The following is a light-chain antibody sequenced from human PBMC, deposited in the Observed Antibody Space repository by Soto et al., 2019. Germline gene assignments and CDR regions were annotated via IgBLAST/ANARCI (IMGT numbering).Light chain of an antibody. Sequence: EIVLTQSPGTLSLSPGERATLSCRASQSVSNNYLAWYQQKPGQAPRLLIFGASSRATGIPDRFSGSGSGTDFTLTITRLEPEDFAVYYCQQYAISPWTFGQGTKVEIK. V-gene: IGKV3-20*01. CDR2: GAS. CDR1: QSVSNNY. CDR3: QQYAISPWT. J-gene: IGKJ1*01.